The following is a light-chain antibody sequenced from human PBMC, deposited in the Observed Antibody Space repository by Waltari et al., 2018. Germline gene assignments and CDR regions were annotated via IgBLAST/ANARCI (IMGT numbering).Light chain of an antibody. J-gene: IGLJ1*01. CDR2: EVF. Sequence: QSALTQPAPVSGTPGQPIPIYCTGTTTHVGSSDLVSWYQQHPGEAPKLLICEVFKRPPDTSSRFSGAKSGSTASLTISGLQPEDEADYYCCSYAGRGTYVFGSGTKVTVL. CDR1: TTHVGSSDL. CDR3: CSYAGRGTYV. V-gene: IGLV2-23*02.